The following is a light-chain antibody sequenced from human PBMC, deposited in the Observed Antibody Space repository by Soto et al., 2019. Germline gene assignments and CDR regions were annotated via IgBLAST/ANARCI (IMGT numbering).Light chain of an antibody. Sequence: EIVLTQSPNTLSLSPGERATLSCRASHSVSSDYLVWYQQKHAQAPRLXXYGASSRANGIPDRFSGSGSGTDLTLTLSRLEPEDFASYDCQQYGSSLPITFGPGTRLEIK. V-gene: IGKV3-20*01. CDR3: QQYGSSLPIT. CDR1: HSVSSDY. J-gene: IGKJ5*01. CDR2: GAS.